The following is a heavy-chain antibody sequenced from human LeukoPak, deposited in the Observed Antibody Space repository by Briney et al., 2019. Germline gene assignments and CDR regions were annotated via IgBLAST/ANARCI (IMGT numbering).Heavy chain of an antibody. J-gene: IGHJ4*02. CDR1: GGSFSGYY. V-gene: IGHV4-34*01. D-gene: IGHD2-2*01. Sequence: SETLSLTCAVYGGSFSGYYWSWIRQPPGKWLEWIGEINHSGSTHYNPSLKSRVTISVDTSKNQFSLKLNSVTATDTAVYYCAKGYCSGTTCYDDRGAFDYWGQGTLVTVSS. CDR2: INHSGST. CDR3: AKGYCSGTTCYDDRGAFDY.